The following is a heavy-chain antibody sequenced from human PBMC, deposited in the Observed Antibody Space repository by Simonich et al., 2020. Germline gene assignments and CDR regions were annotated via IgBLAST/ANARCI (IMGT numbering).Heavy chain of an antibody. D-gene: IGHD3-16*01. CDR3: ARPLGIVWAFDI. J-gene: IGHJ3*02. CDR2: INHSGGT. V-gene: IGHV4-34*01. CDR1: GGSFSGYY. Sequence: QVQLQQWGAGLLKPSETLSLTCAVYGGSFSGYYWSWIRQPPGKGLEWIGEINHSGGTYYNPSLKSRVTISVDTSKNQFSLKLSSVTAADTAVYYCARPLGIVWAFDIWGQGTMVTVSS.